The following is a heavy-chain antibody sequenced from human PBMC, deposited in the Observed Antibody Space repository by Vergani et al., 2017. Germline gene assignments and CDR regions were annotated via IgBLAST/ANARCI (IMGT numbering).Heavy chain of an antibody. D-gene: IGHD6-19*01. V-gene: IGHV2-70*04. CDR2: IDCDDDK. CDR1: GFSLSTSGMR. CDR3: ARTQYSSGWYIDY. J-gene: IGHJ4*02. Sequence: QVTLKESGPALVKPTQTLTLTCTFSGFSLSTSGMRVSWIRQPPGKALEWLARIDCDDDKFYSTSLKTRLTISKDTSKNQVVLTMTNMEPVDTATYYCARTQYSSGWYIDYWGQGTLVTVSS.